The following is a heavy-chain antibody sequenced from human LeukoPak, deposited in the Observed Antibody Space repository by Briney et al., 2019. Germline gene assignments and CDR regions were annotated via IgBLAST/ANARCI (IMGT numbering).Heavy chain of an antibody. V-gene: IGHV3-64D*09. J-gene: IGHJ6*02. CDR1: GFTFSAYA. CDR3: AKARQGPYYYYGMDV. CDR2: ISSNGGSS. Sequence: PGGSLRLSCSASGFTFSAYAMYWVRQAPGKGLEYVSGISSNGGSSFYADSVKGRFTISRDNSKNTLYLQMSSLRAEDTAVYYCAKARQGPYYYYGMDVWGQGTTVTVSS.